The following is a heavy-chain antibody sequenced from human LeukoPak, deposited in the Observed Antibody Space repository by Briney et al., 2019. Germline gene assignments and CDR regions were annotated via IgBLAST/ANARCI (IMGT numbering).Heavy chain of an antibody. CDR1: GFTVSSKY. CDR3: ASGLRWFDY. D-gene: IGHD4-23*01. CDR2: LYSGGST. Sequence: PGGSLRLSCAASGFTVSSKYMSWVRQAPGKGLECVSVLYSGGSTYYADSVKGRFTISRDNSKNTLHLQMNSLRADDTAVYYCASGLRWFDYWGHGTLVTVSS. J-gene: IGHJ4*01. V-gene: IGHV3-53*01.